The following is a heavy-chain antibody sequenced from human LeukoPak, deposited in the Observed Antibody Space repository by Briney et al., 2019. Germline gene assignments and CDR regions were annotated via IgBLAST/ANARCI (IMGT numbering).Heavy chain of an antibody. J-gene: IGHJ1*01. V-gene: IGHV4-39*01. CDR2: IYYSGST. CDR1: GGSISSSSYY. Sequence: PSETLSLTCTVSGGSISSSSYYWGWIRQPPGKGLEWIGSIYYSGSTYYNPSLKSRVTISVDTSKNQFSLKLSSVTAADTAVYYCARILTEYFQHWGQGTLVTVSS. CDR3: ARILTEYFQH.